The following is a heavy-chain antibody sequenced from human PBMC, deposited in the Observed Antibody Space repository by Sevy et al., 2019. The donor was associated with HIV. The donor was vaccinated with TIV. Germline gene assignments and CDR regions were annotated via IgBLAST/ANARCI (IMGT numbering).Heavy chain of an antibody. CDR3: VKERFDWLLPSYYFDL. D-gene: IGHD3-9*01. CDR2: ISASGTT. CDR1: GGSISTVDYY. J-gene: IGHJ2*01. Sequence: SETLSLTCTISGGSISTVDYYCTWIRQPAGKGLEWIGRISASGTTTHNPSLESRVTMSVDTSQNQFSLKLTSVTAADTAMYYCVKERFDWLLPSYYFDLWGRGTLVTVSS. V-gene: IGHV4-61*02.